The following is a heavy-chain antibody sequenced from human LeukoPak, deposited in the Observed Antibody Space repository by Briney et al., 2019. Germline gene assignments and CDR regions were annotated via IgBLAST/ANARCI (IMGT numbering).Heavy chain of an antibody. CDR2: IYYSGST. J-gene: IGHJ4*02. D-gene: IGHD2-2*01. CDR3: ARGGIVVVPGTGYYFDY. Sequence: SETLSLTCTVSGGSISSGDYYWSWIRQPPGKGLEWIGYIYYSGSTYYNPSLKSRVTISVDTSKNQFSLKLSSVTAADTAVYYCARGGIVVVPGTGYYFDYWGQGTLVTVSS. V-gene: IGHV4-30-4*01. CDR1: GGSISSGDYY.